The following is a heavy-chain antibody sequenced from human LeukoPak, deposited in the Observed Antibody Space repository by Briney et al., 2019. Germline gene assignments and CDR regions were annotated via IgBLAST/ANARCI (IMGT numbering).Heavy chain of an antibody. J-gene: IGHJ3*02. D-gene: IGHD3-9*01. Sequence: ASVKVSCKASGYTFNTYGITWVRQAPGQGLEWMGWINPNSGGTNYAQKFQGRVTMTRDTSISTAYMELSRLRSDDTAVYYCAKVLRYFDWLSLDDAFDIWGQGTMVTVSS. CDR3: AKVLRYFDWLSLDDAFDI. CDR2: INPNSGGT. V-gene: IGHV1-2*02. CDR1: GYTFNTYG.